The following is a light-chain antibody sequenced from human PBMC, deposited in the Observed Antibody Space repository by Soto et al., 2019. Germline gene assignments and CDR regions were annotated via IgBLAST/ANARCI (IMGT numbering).Light chain of an antibody. CDR3: QQYNQWPPFT. J-gene: IGKJ4*01. V-gene: IGKV3-15*01. CDR1: QSVSSK. CDR2: GAS. Sequence: EIVMTQSPATLSVSPGEKVTLYCRASQSVSSKLAWYQQKPGQSPRLLIYGASTRATGVPARFSGSGSGTEFTLTISSLHSEDFEVYYCQQYNQWPPFTFGGGPKVEIK.